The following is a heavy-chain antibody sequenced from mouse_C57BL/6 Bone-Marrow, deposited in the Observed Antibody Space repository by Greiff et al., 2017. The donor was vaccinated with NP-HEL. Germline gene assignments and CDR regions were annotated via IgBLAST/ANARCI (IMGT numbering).Heavy chain of an antibody. Sequence: EVQLQQSGPELVKPGASVKISCKASGYTFTDYYMNWVKQSHGKSLEWIGDINPNNGGTSYNQKFKGKATLTVDKSSSTAYMELRSLTSEDSAVYYCAYYDGYWDYWGQGTTLTVSS. CDR3: AYYDGYWDY. D-gene: IGHD2-3*01. CDR2: INPNNGGT. CDR1: GYTFTDYY. J-gene: IGHJ2*01. V-gene: IGHV1-26*01.